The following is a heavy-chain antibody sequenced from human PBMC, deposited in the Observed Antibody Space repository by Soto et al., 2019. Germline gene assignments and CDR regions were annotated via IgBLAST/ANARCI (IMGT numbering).Heavy chain of an antibody. J-gene: IGHJ5*02. CDR1: GGSISSRSSY. D-gene: IGHD5-12*01. CDR3: SVANSNWFDP. Sequence: QLQLQESGPGLVKASETLSLTCTVSGGSISSRSSYWSWIRQPPGKGLEWIGNIYHSGSTYYSPSLESRVTISIDTSKNHFSLRLNSVTATDSAVYYCSVANSNWFDPWGQGTLVTVSS. V-gene: IGHV4-39*02. CDR2: IYHSGST.